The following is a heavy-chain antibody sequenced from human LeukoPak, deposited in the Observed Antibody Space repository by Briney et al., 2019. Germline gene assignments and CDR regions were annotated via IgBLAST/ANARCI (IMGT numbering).Heavy chain of an antibody. CDR1: GFTFSSYS. CDR2: ISDGSSTI. CDR3: ARETVGLDY. V-gene: IGHV3-48*02. D-gene: IGHD4-17*01. Sequence: PGGSLRLSCAASGFTFSSYSMNWVRQAPGKGLEWVSYISDGSSTIYYADSVRGRFTISRDNAKNSLYLQINSLRDEDMAVYYCARETVGLDYWGQGTLVTVSS. J-gene: IGHJ4*02.